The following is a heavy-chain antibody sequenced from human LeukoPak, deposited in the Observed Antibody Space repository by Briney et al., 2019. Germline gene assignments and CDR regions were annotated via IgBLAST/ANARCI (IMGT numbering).Heavy chain of an antibody. J-gene: IGHJ6*03. CDR3: ARDRAGWYDDYYYYMDV. Sequence: GGSLRLSCAASWFTLGGYGMSLVRPAPGEGLEWGPGINWNGGSTGYADSVKGRFTISRDNAKNSLYLQMNSLRAEDTALYYCARDRAGWYDDYYYYMDVWGKGTTVTVSS. CDR1: WFTLGGYG. D-gene: IGHD6-19*01. CDR2: INWNGGST. V-gene: IGHV3-20*04.